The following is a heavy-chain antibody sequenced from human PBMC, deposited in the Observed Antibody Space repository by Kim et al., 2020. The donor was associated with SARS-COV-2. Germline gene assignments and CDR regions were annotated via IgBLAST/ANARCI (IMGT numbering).Heavy chain of an antibody. D-gene: IGHD3-16*01. V-gene: IGHV4-39*01. Sequence: STYYNPSLKSRVTISVDTSKNQFSLKLSSVTAADTAVYYCARGDNYCFDYWGQGTLVTVSS. CDR3: ARGDNYCFDY. CDR2: ST. J-gene: IGHJ4*02.